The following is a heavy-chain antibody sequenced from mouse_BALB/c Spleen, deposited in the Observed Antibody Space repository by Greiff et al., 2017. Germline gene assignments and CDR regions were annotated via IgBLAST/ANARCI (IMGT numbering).Heavy chain of an antibody. CDR2: ISSGSSTI. V-gene: IGHV5-17*02. J-gene: IGHJ4*01. CDR3: ARRVYYGSSVAMDY. CDR1: GFTFSSFG. D-gene: IGHD1-1*01. Sequence: DVKLVESGGGLVQPGGSRKLSCAASGFTFSSFGMHWVRQAPEKGLEWVAYISSGSSTIYYADTVKGRFTISRDNPKNTLFLQMTSLRSEDTAMYYCARRVYYGSSVAMDYWGQGTSVTVSS.